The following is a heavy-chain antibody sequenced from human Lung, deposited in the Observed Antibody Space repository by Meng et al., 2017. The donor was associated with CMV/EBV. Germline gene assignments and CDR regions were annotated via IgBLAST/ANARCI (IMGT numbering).Heavy chain of an antibody. V-gene: IGHV1-69*10. CDR2: IIPILGIA. CDR1: GGTFSSYA. Sequence: SSVXVSXXASGGTFSSYAISWVRQAPGQGLEWMGGIIPILGIANYAQEFQGRVTITADKSTGTAYMGLSSLRSEDTAVYYCARDSITIFGMVTKNDYYYYGRDVWGQGTXVTVSS. CDR3: ARDSITIFGMVTKNDYYYYGRDV. D-gene: IGHD3-3*01. J-gene: IGHJ6*02.